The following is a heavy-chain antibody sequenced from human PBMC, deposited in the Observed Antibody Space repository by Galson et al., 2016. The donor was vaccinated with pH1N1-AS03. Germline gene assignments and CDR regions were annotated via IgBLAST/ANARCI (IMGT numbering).Heavy chain of an antibody. V-gene: IGHV3-9*01. D-gene: IGHD6-13*01. Sequence: SLRLSCAASGFIFDNYAMHWVRQAPGKGLEWVSGISWKSGYIAYADSVKGRFTISRDNAKNALHLQMNSLRAEDTAVYYCAKASAAAGTRTFDYWGQGTLVTVSS. CDR2: ISWKSGYI. CDR1: GFIFDNYA. CDR3: AKASAAAGTRTFDY. J-gene: IGHJ4*02.